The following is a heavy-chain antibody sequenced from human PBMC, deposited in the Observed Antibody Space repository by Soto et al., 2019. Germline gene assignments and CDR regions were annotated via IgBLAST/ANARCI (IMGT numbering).Heavy chain of an antibody. V-gene: IGHV3-7*01. CDR3: ARGHSSPDY. J-gene: IGHJ4*02. D-gene: IGHD6-13*01. CDR2: IKQDGSEK. Sequence: EVQLVESGGGLVQPGGSLRLSCAASGFTISSYWMSWVRQAPGKGLEWVANIKQDGSEKYYVDSVKGRFTISRDNAKNSLYLQMNSLRAEDTAVYYCARGHSSPDYWGQGTLVTVSS. CDR1: GFTISSYW.